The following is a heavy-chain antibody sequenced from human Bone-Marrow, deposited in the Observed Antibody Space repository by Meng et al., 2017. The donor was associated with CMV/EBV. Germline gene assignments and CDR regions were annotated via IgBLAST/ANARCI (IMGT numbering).Heavy chain of an antibody. CDR3: ARTSQLYSSSWYFDY. CDR2: IDWDDDK. D-gene: IGHD6-13*01. J-gene: IGHJ4*02. CDR1: GFSLSTSGMC. Sequence: SGPTLVKPTQTLTLTCTFSGFSLSTSGMCVSWVRQPPGKALEWLALIDWDDDKYYSTSLKTRLTISKDTSKNQVVLTMTNMDPVDTATYYCARTSQLYSSSWYFDYWGQGPLVTVAS. V-gene: IGHV2-70*20.